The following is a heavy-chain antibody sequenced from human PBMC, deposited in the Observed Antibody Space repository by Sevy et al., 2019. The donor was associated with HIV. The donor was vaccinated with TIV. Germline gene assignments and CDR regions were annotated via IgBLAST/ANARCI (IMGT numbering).Heavy chain of an antibody. Sequence: LSLTCAASGFTFNTHVMNWVRQAPGKGLEWVSSISGFGNTYYADSVRGRFTISRDNAKNTLYLQMNSLRADDTAVYYCAKVLNPALASMMEVTVRSLKGFDVWGQGTMVTVSS. J-gene: IGHJ3*01. D-gene: IGHD3-22*01. CDR3: AKVLNPALASMMEVTVRSLKGFDV. V-gene: IGHV3-23*01. CDR2: ISGFGNT. CDR1: GFTFNTHV.